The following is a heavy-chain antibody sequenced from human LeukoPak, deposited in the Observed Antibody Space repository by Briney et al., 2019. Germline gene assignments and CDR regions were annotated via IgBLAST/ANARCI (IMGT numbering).Heavy chain of an antibody. V-gene: IGHV1-69*13. CDR1: GSTFSSYA. J-gene: IGHJ2*01. D-gene: IGHD3-10*01. CDR3: ARDSSITMVRGVITNYWYFDL. Sequence: SVKFSCNASGSTFSSYAISGGRQAPGQGLEWRGGIIPICGTANYAQKLQGRVTITADESTSTAYMELSSLGSEDTAVYYCARDSSITMVRGVITNYWYFDLWGRGTLVTVSS. CDR2: IIPICGTA.